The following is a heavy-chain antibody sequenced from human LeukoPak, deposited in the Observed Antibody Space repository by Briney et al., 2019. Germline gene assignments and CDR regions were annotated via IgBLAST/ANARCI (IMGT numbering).Heavy chain of an antibody. D-gene: IGHD1-1*01. CDR3: AHRPQPQDRQPNYYFDY. J-gene: IGHJ4*01. V-gene: IGHV2-5*02. Sequence: SGPTLVNPTQTLTLTCAFSGFSFSTNRAAVTWIRQPPGKALEWLALIYWDDDKRYSPSLKNRLTITKDTSNNQVVLTMTNMDPVETATYYCAHRPQPQDRQPNYYFDYWGQEALVTVSS. CDR1: GFSFSTNRAA. CDR2: IYWDDDK.